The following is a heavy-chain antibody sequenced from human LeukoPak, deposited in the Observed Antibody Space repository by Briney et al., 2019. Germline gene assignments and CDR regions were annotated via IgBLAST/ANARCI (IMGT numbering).Heavy chain of an antibody. Sequence: SVKVSCKASGGTFSSYAISWVRQAPGQGLEWMGGIIPIFGTANYAQKFQGRVTITADESTSTAYMELSSLRSEDTAVYYCASLSTLDIVVVPAAYGDYYYYMDVWGKGTTVTVSS. D-gene: IGHD2-2*01. CDR2: IIPIFGTA. CDR3: ASLSTLDIVVVPAAYGDYYYYMDV. CDR1: GGTFSSYA. V-gene: IGHV1-69*13. J-gene: IGHJ6*03.